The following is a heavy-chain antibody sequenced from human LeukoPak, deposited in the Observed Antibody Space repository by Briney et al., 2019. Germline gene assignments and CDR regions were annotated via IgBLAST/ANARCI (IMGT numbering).Heavy chain of an antibody. CDR3: ARANIAAAGTRAYNWFDP. J-gene: IGHJ5*02. CDR2: INHSGST. D-gene: IGHD6-13*01. Sequence: PSETLSLTCAVYGGSFSGYYWSWIRQPPGKGLEWIGEINHSGSTNYNPSLKSRVTISVDTSKNQFSLKLSSVTAADTAVYYCARANIAAAGTRAYNWFDPWGQGTLVTVSS. V-gene: IGHV4-34*01. CDR1: GGSFSGYY.